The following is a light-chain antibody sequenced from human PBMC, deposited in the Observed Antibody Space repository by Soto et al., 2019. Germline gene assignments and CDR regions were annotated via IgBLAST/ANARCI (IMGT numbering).Light chain of an antibody. CDR1: QSVSSSY. CDR2: GAS. J-gene: IGKJ2*01. Sequence: EIVLTQPPGTLSLSPGERATLSCRASQSVSSSYLAWYQQKPGQAPRLLIYGASSRATGIPDRFSGSGSGTDFTLTISRLEPEDFAVYYCQQYGGSPSYTFGQGTKLEIK. CDR3: QQYGGSPSYT. V-gene: IGKV3-20*01.